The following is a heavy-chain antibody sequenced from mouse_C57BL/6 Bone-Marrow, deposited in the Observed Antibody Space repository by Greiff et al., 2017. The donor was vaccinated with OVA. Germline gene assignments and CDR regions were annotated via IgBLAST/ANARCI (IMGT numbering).Heavy chain of an antibody. Sequence: DVKLQESGGGLVQPGGSLSLSCAASGFTFTDYYMSWVRQPPGKALEWLGFIRNKANGYTTEYSASVKGRFTISRDNSQSILYLQMNALRAEDSATYYCASYYYGSSWYFDVWGTGTTVTVSS. CDR3: ASYYYGSSWYFDV. D-gene: IGHD1-1*01. J-gene: IGHJ1*03. CDR2: IRNKANGYTT. CDR1: GFTFTDYY. V-gene: IGHV7-3*01.